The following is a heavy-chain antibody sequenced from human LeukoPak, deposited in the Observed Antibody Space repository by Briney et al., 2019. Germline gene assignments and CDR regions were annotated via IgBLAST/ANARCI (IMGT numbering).Heavy chain of an antibody. J-gene: IGHJ6*03. CDR1: GYTLTELS. V-gene: IGHV1-24*01. Sequence: GASVKVSCKVSGYTLTELSMHWVRQAPGKGLEWMGGFDPEDGETIYAQKFQGRVTMTEDTSTDTAYMELSSLRSEDTAVYYCATDAGGYSGRYFSYYYYMDVWGKGTTVTVSS. D-gene: IGHD1-26*01. CDR2: FDPEDGET. CDR3: ATDAGGYSGRYFSYYYYMDV.